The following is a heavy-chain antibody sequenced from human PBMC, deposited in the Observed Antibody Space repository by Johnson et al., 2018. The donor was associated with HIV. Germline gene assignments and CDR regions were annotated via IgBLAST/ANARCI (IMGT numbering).Heavy chain of an antibody. J-gene: IGHJ3*02. CDR2: IKEDGSEK. CDR1: GFTFSGSA. V-gene: IGHV3-7*05. CDR3: ARRSGYAFDI. Sequence: VQLVEYGGGLVQSGGSLKLSCTSSGFTFSGSAMHWVRQASGKGLEWVANIKEDGSEKYYVDSVKGRFTISRDNAKNSVYLQMKSLRAEDTAVYYCARRSGYAFDIWGQGTMVTVSS. D-gene: IGHD5-24*01.